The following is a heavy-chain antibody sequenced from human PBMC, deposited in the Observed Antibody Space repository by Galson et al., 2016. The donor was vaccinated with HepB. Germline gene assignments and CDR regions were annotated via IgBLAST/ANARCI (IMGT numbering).Heavy chain of an antibody. V-gene: IGHV1-18*01. CDR1: GYTFSSYG. J-gene: IGHJ4*02. CDR2: ISTYNGKT. Sequence: SVKVSCKASGYTFSSYGIKWVRQAPGQGLEWMGWISTYNGKTNYGQNFQGRITMTPETSTSTAYAELRTVRSDDTAVDYRARDISVRAAGLDYWGQGTLVTVSS. D-gene: IGHD3-10*01. CDR3: ARDISVRAAGLDY.